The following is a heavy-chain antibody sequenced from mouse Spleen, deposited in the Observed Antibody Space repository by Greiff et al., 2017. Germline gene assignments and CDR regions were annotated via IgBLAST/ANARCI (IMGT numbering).Heavy chain of an antibody. D-gene: IGHD1-1*01. Sequence: QVQLQQSGPELVKPGASVKISCKASGYTFTDYYINWVKQRPGQGLEWIGWIFPGSGSTYYNEKFKGKATLTVDKSSSTAYMLLSSLTSEDSAVYFCAREGFITTVVAPFDYWGQGTTLTVSS. CDR3: AREGFITTVVAPFDY. J-gene: IGHJ2*01. CDR2: IFPGSGST. V-gene: IGHV1-75*01. CDR1: GYTFTDYY.